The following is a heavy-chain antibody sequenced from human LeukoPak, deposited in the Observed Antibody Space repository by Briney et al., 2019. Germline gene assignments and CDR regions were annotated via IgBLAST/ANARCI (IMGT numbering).Heavy chain of an antibody. CDR2: INPSGGST. V-gene: IGHV1-46*01. J-gene: IGHJ4*02. Sequence: ASVKVTCKASGSAFTCYYMPWKRHAPGQGLEWMGIINPSGGSTSYAQKLQGRVTMTRDTSTSTVYMEMSSLRSEDTAVYYCARDPHSSSWYDYWGQGSLVTVSS. D-gene: IGHD6-13*01. CDR3: ARDPHSSSWYDY. CDR1: GSAFTCYY.